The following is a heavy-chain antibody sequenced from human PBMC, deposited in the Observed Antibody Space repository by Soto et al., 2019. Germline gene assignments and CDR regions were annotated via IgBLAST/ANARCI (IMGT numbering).Heavy chain of an antibody. CDR2: IWYDGSNK. D-gene: IGHD1-1*01. Sequence: QVQLVESGGGVVQPGRSLRLSCTASGFTFSRHGMHWVRQAPGKGLEWVAIIWYDGSNKYYADSVKGRFTISRDNSKNTLYLQMNSLRAEDTAVYYCARELERVFDYWGQGTLVTVSS. J-gene: IGHJ4*02. CDR3: ARELERVFDY. V-gene: IGHV3-33*01. CDR1: GFTFSRHG.